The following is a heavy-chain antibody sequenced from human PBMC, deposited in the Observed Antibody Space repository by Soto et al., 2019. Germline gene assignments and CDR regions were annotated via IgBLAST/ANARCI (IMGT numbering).Heavy chain of an antibody. CDR3: ASENLRLSHFSAQGSLETVDS. V-gene: IGHV1-2*02. Sequence: VKVYCQPAGYIFTNYYLHCMRQAPEQGLEWMGWINPDNGGTKYAQKFQDRVTMTRDTSTSTAYMELSGLKSDDTAVYYCASENLRLSHFSAQGSLETVDS. J-gene: IGHJ5*01. CDR1: GYIFTNYY. CDR2: INPDNGGT. D-gene: IGHD3-16*02.